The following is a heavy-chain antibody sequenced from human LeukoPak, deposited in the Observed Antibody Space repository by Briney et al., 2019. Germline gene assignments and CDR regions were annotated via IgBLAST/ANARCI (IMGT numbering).Heavy chain of an antibody. V-gene: IGHV1-2*02. CDR1: GYTFTGYY. D-gene: IGHD3-22*01. J-gene: IGHJ4*02. Sequence: VSVKVSCKASGYTFTGYYMHWVRQAPGQGLEWMGWINPNSGGTNYAQKFQGMVTMTRDTSISTAYMELSRLRSDDTAVYYCARDLIPFYDSSGQNYWGQVTLVTVSS. CDR3: ARDLIPFYDSSGQNY. CDR2: INPNSGGT.